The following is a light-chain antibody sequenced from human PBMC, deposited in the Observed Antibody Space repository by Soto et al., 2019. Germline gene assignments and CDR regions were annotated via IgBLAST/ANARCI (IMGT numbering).Light chain of an antibody. CDR1: QSVSSSY. J-gene: IGKJ1*01. CDR2: GAS. V-gene: IGKV3-20*01. Sequence: IVLTQSPGTLSLYPGERATLSCRASQSVSSSYLAWYQQKPGQAPRPLIYGASSRATGIPDRFSGSGSGTDFTLTISRLEPEDFAVYYCQQYGSSPPTFGQGTKV. CDR3: QQYGSSPPT.